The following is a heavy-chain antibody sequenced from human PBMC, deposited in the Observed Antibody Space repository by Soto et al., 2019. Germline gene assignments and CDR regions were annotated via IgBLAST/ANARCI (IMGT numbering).Heavy chain of an antibody. J-gene: IGHJ4*02. D-gene: IGHD4-17*01. V-gene: IGHV3-23*01. CDR3: AKDPTGDYIRAFDS. CDR1: VLKFRKYA. CDR2: VTVGGGNT. Sequence: GXSMRLSCAGSVLKFRKYATSWVSQDTGRGLDWVSAVTVGGGNTMYAASLKGRFTISRANSKNTLYLKMNRLRAEDTAFFFCAKDPTGDYIRAFDSLGQGPLVTFSS.